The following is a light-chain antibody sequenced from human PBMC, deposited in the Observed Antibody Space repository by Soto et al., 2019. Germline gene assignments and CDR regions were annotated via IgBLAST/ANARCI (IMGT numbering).Light chain of an antibody. CDR1: QGISTF. Sequence: DIQLTQSPSFLSASVGDRVTITCRASQGISTFLAWYQQHLGTAPKRLIYDASNLQSGVPSRFSGSGSGTEFTLTISSLQPEDFATYYCQQVNNYPLTLGGGTKVDNK. V-gene: IGKV1-9*01. CDR2: DAS. J-gene: IGKJ4*01. CDR3: QQVNNYPLT.